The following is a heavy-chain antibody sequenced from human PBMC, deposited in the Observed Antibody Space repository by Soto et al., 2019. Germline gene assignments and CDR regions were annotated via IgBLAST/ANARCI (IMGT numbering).Heavy chain of an antibody. CDR3: ARAEYSSGYEQNWFDP. J-gene: IGHJ5*02. CDR2: IYYSGST. D-gene: IGHD3-22*01. V-gene: IGHV4-59*01. CDR1: GGSISSYY. Sequence: PSETLSLTCTVSGGSISSYYWSWIRQPPGKGLEWIGYIYYSGSTNYNPSLKSRVTISVDTSKNQFSLKLSSVTAADTAVYYCARAEYSSGYEQNWFDPWGQGTLVTVSS.